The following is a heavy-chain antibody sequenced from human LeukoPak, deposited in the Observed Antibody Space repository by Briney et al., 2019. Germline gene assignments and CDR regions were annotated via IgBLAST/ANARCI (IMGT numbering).Heavy chain of an antibody. V-gene: IGHV3-53*01. CDR3: ARDPRTKGKSNYYIDD. CDR1: RGSFSSYD. Sequence: ETLTLTFAVPRGSFSSYDWTGFRQPPGKGLEWVSIIYSGGTTYYADSVQGRFTISRDNSKNAVYLQMNSLRVEDTAVYYCARDPRTKGKSNYYIDDWGQGTTVTVSS. CDR2: IYSGGTT. J-gene: IGHJ6*03. D-gene: IGHD2-8*01.